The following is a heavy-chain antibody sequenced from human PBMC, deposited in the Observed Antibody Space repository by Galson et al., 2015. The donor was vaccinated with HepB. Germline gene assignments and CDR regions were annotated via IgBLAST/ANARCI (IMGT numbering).Heavy chain of an antibody. J-gene: IGHJ6*02. CDR3: ARGVGSGWGNSLYYYYGMDV. CDR1: GYTFTSYA. CDR2: INTNTGNP. Sequence: SVKVSCKASGYTFTSYAMNWVRQAPGQGLEWMGWINTNTGNPTYAQGFTGRFVFSLDTSVSTAYLQISSLKAEDTAVYYCARGVGSGWGNSLYYYYGMDVWGQGTTVTVSS. D-gene: IGHD6-19*01. V-gene: IGHV7-4-1*02.